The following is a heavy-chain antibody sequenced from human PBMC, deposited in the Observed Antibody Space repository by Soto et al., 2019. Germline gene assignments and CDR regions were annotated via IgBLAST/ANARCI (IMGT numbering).Heavy chain of an antibody. CDR1: GFTFNTHW. D-gene: IGHD1-26*01. Sequence: EVQLVESGGGVVQPGGSLRLSCTASGFTFNTHWMHWVRQAPGKGLVWVSRIYFDGITTNYAESVKGRLTGSRDNAKNTVYLHVNPLRDEDTAVYYCARGGAMGVDYWGQGTLVTVSS. CDR3: ARGGAMGVDY. CDR2: IYFDGITT. J-gene: IGHJ4*02. V-gene: IGHV3-74*01.